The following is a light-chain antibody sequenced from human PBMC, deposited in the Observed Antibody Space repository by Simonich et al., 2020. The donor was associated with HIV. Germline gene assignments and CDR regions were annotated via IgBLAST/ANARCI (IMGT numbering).Light chain of an antibody. Sequence: IQLTQSPSSLSASVGDRVTITCRASQGISSALAWYQQKPGKAPKLLIYDASNLETGVPSRFSGSGSGTDFTFTISSLQPEDIATYYCQQYDNLPFGGGTKVEIK. J-gene: IGKJ4*01. V-gene: IGKV1-33*01. CDR1: QGISSA. CDR3: QQYDNLP. CDR2: DAS.